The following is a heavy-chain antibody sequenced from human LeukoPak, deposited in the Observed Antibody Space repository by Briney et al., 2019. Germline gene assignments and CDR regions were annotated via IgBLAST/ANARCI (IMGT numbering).Heavy chain of an antibody. CDR3: ARGAEWYYDILTGYSYYFDY. V-gene: IGHV3-7*01. J-gene: IGHJ4*02. D-gene: IGHD3-9*01. CDR1: GFSLSTS. CDR2: IKQDGSEK. Sequence: GGSLRLSCEASGFSLSTSMNWVRQAPGKGLEWVANIKQDGSEKYYVDSVKGRFTISRDNAKNSLYLQMNSLRAEDTAVYYCARGAEWYYDILTGYSYYFDYWGQGTLVTVSS.